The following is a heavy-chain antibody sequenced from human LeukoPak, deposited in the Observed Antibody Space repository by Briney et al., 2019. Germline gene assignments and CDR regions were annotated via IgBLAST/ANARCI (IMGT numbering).Heavy chain of an antibody. CDR1: GGSISSSDYY. CDR2: IYYSGST. J-gene: IGHJ6*02. V-gene: IGHV4-39*07. Sequence: SETLSLTCTVSGGSISSSDYYWGWIRQPPGKGLEWIGSIYYSGSTYYNPSLKSRVTISVDKSKNQFSLKLSSVTAADTAVYYCARDRYYYYYGMDVWGQGTTVTVSS. CDR3: ARDRYYYYYGMDV.